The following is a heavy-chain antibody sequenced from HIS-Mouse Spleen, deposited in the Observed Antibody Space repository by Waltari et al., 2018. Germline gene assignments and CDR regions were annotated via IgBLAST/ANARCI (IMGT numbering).Heavy chain of an antibody. Sequence: QVQLVESGGGVVQPGRSLRLSCAASGFTFSSYAMHWVRQAPGKGLGWVAVISYDGSNKYYADSVKGRFTISRDNSKNTLYLQMNSLRAEDTAVYYCARDSEDIVVVPASLPYYFDYWGQGTLVTVSS. CDR1: GFTFSSYA. CDR2: ISYDGSNK. V-gene: IGHV3-30-3*01. D-gene: IGHD2-2*01. J-gene: IGHJ4*02. CDR3: ARDSEDIVVVPASLPYYFDY.